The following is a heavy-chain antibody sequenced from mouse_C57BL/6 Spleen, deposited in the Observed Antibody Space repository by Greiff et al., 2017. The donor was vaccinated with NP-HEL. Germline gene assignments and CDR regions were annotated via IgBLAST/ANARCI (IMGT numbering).Heavy chain of an antibody. CDR3: ARPHSLRRAMDY. CDR1: GYTFTSYG. Sequence: QVQLQQSGAELARPGASVKLSCKASGYTFTSYGISWVKQRTGQGLEWIGEIYPRSGNTYYNEKFKGKATLTADKSSSTAYMELRGLTSEDSAVYFCARPHSLRRAMDYWGQGTSVTVSS. D-gene: IGHD1-1*01. J-gene: IGHJ4*01. CDR2: IYPRSGNT. V-gene: IGHV1-81*01.